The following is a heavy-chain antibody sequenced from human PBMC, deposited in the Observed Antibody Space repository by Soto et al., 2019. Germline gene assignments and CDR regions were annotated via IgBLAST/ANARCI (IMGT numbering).Heavy chain of an antibody. J-gene: IGHJ3*02. D-gene: IGHD6-13*01. V-gene: IGHV3-7*05. Sequence: EVQLEESGGDLVHPGGSLRLSVAASGFTLSAYWMTWFRQAPGKGLEWVANINRDGSKKSYLDSVRGRFTISRDNVGNSLYLQMDSLRADDTALYYCARDVSPGSSSLYLDAFDIWGQGTMVTVSS. CDR3: ARDVSPGSSSLYLDAFDI. CDR1: GFTLSAYW. CDR2: INRDGSKK.